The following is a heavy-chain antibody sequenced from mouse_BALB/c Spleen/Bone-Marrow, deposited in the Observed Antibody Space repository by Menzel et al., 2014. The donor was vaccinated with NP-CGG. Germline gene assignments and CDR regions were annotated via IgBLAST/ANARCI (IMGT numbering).Heavy chain of an antibody. D-gene: IGHD2-14*01. Sequence: QVQLQQPGAELVRPGVSVKISCKGSGYTFTDYAIHWVKQSHAKSLEWIGLISGYYGDAIYNQKFKGKATMTVDKSSSTAYMALARLTSEDSAIYYCARSGKVRNAMDYWGQGTSVTVSS. CDR3: ARSGKVRNAMDY. CDR1: GYTFTDYA. V-gene: IGHV1S137*01. J-gene: IGHJ4*01. CDR2: ISGYYGDA.